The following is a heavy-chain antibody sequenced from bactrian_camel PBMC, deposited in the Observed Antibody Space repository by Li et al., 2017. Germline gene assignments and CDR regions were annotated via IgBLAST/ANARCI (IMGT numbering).Heavy chain of an antibody. CDR2: ISSGGGST. Sequence: VQLVESGVGLVQPGGSLRLSCATSGFIFNTSAMSWVRQAPGKGLEWVSAISSGGGSTSYADSVKGRFTISRDNGKNTAYLQLNNLQSEDTAQYYCAALAWGFNYWGQGTQVTVS. V-gene: IGHV3S40*01. CDR3: AALAWGFNY. D-gene: IGHD1*01. CDR1: GFIFNTSA. J-gene: IGHJ4*01.